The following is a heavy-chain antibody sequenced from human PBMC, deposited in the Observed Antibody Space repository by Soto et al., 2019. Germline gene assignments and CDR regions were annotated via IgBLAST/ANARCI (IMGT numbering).Heavy chain of an antibody. J-gene: IGHJ6*02. CDR2: IIPIFGTA. CDR3: AREYPMVRRSAYGMDV. CDR1: GGTFSSYA. Sequence: GASVKVSCKASGGTFSSYAISWVRQAPGQGLEWMGGIIPIFGTANYAQKFQGRVTITADESTSTAYMELSSLRSEDTAVYYCAREYPMVRRSAYGMDVWGQGTTVTSP. D-gene: IGHD3-10*01. V-gene: IGHV1-69*13.